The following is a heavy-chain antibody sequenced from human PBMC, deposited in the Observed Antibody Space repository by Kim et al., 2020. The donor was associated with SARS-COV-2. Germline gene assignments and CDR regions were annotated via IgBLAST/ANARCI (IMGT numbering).Heavy chain of an antibody. J-gene: IGHJ3*02. Sequence: VKSQFTISRDNSKNTLYLEMNSLRAEDTAVYYCAKEIGIAVAGPAGAFDIWGQGTMVTVSS. V-gene: IGHV3-23*01. CDR3: AKEIGIAVAGPAGAFDI. D-gene: IGHD6-19*01.